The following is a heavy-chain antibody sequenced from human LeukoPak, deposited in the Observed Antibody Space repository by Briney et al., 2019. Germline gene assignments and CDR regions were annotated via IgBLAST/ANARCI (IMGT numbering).Heavy chain of an antibody. V-gene: IGHV3-48*03. CDR1: GFTFRTCE. D-gene: IGHD3-9*01. CDR3: ARGGDSGYLWNAFDI. Sequence: GGSLRLSCAASGFTFRTCEMNWVRQTPGKGLEWIAFISSSGTNMHYADSVKGRFTISRDNAKNSLYLQMDRLRAEDTTVYYCARGGDSGYLWNAFDIWGQGTMVTVSS. CDR2: ISSSGTNM. J-gene: IGHJ3*02.